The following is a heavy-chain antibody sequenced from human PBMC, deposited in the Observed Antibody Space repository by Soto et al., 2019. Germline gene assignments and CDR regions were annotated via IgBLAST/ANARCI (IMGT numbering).Heavy chain of an antibody. Sequence: EVQLVESGGGLVQPGGSLRLSCAASGFMFSSHWMSWVRQAPGGGLEWVANINQDTSEKDYLDSMKGRFTISRDNAENSLYLQMNSLSAEDTAVYYCGRDMPPAGLAFDYWGQGTLVTVSS. CDR3: GRDMPPAGLAFDY. CDR1: GFMFSSHW. D-gene: IGHD2-2*01. CDR2: INQDTSEK. J-gene: IGHJ4*02. V-gene: IGHV3-7*01.